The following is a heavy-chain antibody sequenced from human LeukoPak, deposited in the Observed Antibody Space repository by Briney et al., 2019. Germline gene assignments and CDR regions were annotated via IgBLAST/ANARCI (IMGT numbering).Heavy chain of an antibody. CDR3: ARTEALGLWFGEEWLAFDI. Sequence: GGSLRLSCAASGFTVSSNYMSWVRQAPGKGLEWVSVIYSGGSTYYADSVKGRFTISRDNSKNTLYLQMNSLRAEDTAVYYCARTEALGLWFGEEWLAFDIWGQGTMVTVSS. J-gene: IGHJ3*02. CDR1: GFTVSSNY. D-gene: IGHD3-10*01. CDR2: IYSGGST. V-gene: IGHV3-53*05.